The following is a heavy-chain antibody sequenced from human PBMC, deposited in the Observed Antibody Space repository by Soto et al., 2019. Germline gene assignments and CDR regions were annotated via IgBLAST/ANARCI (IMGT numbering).Heavy chain of an antibody. CDR2: IYYSGST. D-gene: IGHD3-22*01. J-gene: IGHJ4*02. Sequence: QVQLQESGPGLVKPSETLSLTCTVSGGSVSSGSYYWSWIRQPPGTGLEWIGYIYYSGSTNYNPSLKSRVTISVDTSKNQFSLKRSSVTAADTAVYYCARALTTYYDSSGYYLGYWGQGTLVTVSS. CDR3: ARALTTYYDSSGYYLGY. V-gene: IGHV4-61*01. CDR1: GGSVSSGSYY.